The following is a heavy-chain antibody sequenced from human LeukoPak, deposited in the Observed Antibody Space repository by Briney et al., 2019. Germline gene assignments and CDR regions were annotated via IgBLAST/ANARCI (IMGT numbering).Heavy chain of an antibody. D-gene: IGHD2-21*02. CDR2: ISGYNGKT. CDR1: GYTFTSYG. CDR3: ARDTGDPSRGALSSVDY. J-gene: IGHJ4*02. Sequence: GASVKVSCKASGYTFTSYGISWVRQAPGQGLEWMGWISGYNGKTKYGQDLQGRVTMTTDTFTSTAYMEVRSLRSDDTAVYYCARDTGDPSRGALSSVDYWGQGTLVTVSA. V-gene: IGHV1-18*01.